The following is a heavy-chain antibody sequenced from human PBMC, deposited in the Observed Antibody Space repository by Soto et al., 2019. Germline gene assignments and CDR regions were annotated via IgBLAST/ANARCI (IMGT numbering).Heavy chain of an antibody. CDR3: ARGGGYDDSLGYYGGRDFDY. Sequence: SETLSLTCTVSGGSIISYYWSWIRQPPGKGLEWIGYIYDSGSTSYNPSLKSRVTISVDTSKNQFSLKLSSVTAADTAVYYCARGGGYDDSLGYYGGRDFDYWDKGTPVTVSS. CDR1: GGSIISYY. V-gene: IGHV4-59*01. D-gene: IGHD3-22*01. J-gene: IGHJ4*02. CDR2: IYDSGST.